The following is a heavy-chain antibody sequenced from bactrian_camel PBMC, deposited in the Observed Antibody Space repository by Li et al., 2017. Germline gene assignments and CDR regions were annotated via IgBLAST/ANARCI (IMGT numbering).Heavy chain of an antibody. CDR2: ISSGGEST. CDR1: LFTFSNYD. J-gene: IGHJ6*01. D-gene: IGHD4*01. V-gene: IGHV3S40*01. Sequence: VQLVESGGNLVQPGGSLRPSCAASLFTFSNYDMSWVRRAPGKGLEWVSGISSGGESTYYTDAVKGRFTISRDNAKNILYLQMNSLEPSDAAVYYCAAGYTDYMGDFGYWGQGTQVTVS. CDR3: AAGYTDYMGDFGY.